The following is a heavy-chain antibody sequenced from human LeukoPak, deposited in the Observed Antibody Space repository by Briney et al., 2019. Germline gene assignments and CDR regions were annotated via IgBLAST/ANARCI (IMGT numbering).Heavy chain of an antibody. CDR3: ARGYGSGSYYYDY. CDR1: GFSFSSYA. V-gene: IGHV3-23*01. J-gene: IGHJ4*02. D-gene: IGHD3-10*01. CDR2: ISGSGGSS. Sequence: GGSLRLSCAASGFSFSSYAMSWVRQAPGKGLEWVSAISGSGGSSYYADSVKGRFTISRDNAKNSLYLQMNSLRAEDTALYYCARGYGSGSYYYDYWGQGTLVTVSS.